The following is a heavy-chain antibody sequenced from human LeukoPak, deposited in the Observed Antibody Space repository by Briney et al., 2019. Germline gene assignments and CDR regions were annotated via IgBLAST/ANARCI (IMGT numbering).Heavy chain of an antibody. CDR1: GYTFTGYY. J-gene: IGHJ4*02. CDR3: ALWFGELLPDIDY. CDR2: INPNSGGT. Sequence: APVKVSCKASGYTFTGYYMHWVRQAPGQGLEWMGLINPNSGGTNYAQKFQGRVTMTRNTSISTAYMELSSLRSEDTAVYYCALWFGELLPDIDYWGQGTLVTVSS. D-gene: IGHD3-10*01. V-gene: IGHV1-2*02.